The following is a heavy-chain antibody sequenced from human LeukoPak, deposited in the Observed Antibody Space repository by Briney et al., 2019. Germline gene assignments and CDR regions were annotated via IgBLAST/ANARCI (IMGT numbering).Heavy chain of an antibody. V-gene: IGHV4-34*01. Sequence: SKTLSLTCAVYGGSFSGYYWSWIRQPPGKGLEWIGEINHSGSTNYNPSFKSRVTISVDTSKNQFSLKLSSVTAADTAVYYCARGGGGYCSGGSCYSYYFDYWGQGTLVTVSS. J-gene: IGHJ4*02. D-gene: IGHD2-15*01. CDR2: INHSGST. CDR3: ARGGGGYCSGGSCYSYYFDY. CDR1: GGSFSGYY.